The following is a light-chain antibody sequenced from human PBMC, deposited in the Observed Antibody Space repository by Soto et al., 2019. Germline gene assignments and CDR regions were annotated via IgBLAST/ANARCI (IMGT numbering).Light chain of an antibody. CDR3: QQYGSSKT. V-gene: IGKV3-20*01. Sequence: ENVLTQSPGTLSLSPGERATLSCRASQSVSSNYLAWYQQKPGQAPRLLIYAVSSRATGIPDRFSGSGSGTDFTLTISRLEPEDYAVYYCQQYGSSKTFGQGTKVEIK. CDR2: AVS. J-gene: IGKJ1*01. CDR1: QSVSSNY.